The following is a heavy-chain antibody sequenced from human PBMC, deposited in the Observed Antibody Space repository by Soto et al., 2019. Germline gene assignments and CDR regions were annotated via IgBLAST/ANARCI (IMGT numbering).Heavy chain of an antibody. CDR1: GGTFSSYA. CDR3: ARGYIRVTRHQNWFDP. V-gene: IGHV1-69*12. J-gene: IGHJ5*02. Sequence: QVQLVQSGAEVKKPGSSVKVSCKASGGTFSSYAISWVRQAPAQGLEWMGGIIPIFGTANYAQKFQARVTITADESTSTADMELSSLRSEDTAVYYCARGYIRVTRHQNWFDPWGQGTLVTVSS. CDR2: IIPIFGTA. D-gene: IGHD1-1*01.